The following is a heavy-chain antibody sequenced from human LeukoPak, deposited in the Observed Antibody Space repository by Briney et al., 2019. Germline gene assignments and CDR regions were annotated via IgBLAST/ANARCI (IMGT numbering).Heavy chain of an antibody. J-gene: IGHJ3*02. CDR2: TYYSGST. D-gene: IGHD3-22*01. CDR1: GGSFSGYY. V-gene: IGHV4-34*01. CDR3: ARRSGYYDSSPTFAFDI. Sequence: SETLSLTCAVYGGSFSGYYWSWIRQPPGKGLEWIGTTYYSGSTFSNPSLKSRVTISVDTSKNQFSLKLSSVTAADTAVYYCARRSGYYDSSPTFAFDIWGLGTLVTVSS.